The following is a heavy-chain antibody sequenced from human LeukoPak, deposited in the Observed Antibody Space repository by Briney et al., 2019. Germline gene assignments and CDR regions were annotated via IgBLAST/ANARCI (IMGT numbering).Heavy chain of an antibody. CDR1: GFIFSDYS. Sequence: GGSLRLSCVASGFIFSDYSMDWVRQAPGKGLEWVSSISSSSAYIFYSDSVKGRFTISRDNAQSSLYLQMNSLRAGDTAVYYCARQAVARPFDLWGQGAMVAVSS. V-gene: IGHV3-21*06. CDR2: ISSSSAYI. J-gene: IGHJ3*01. CDR3: ARQAVARPFDL.